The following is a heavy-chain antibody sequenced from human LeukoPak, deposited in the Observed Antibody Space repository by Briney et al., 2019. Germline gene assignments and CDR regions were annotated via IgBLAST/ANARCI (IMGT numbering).Heavy chain of an antibody. CDR1: GFTFSSYS. CDR3: ARFIAAAEDDAFDI. V-gene: IGHV3-21*01. J-gene: IGHJ3*02. D-gene: IGHD6-13*01. Sequence: GGSLRLSCAASGFTFSSYSMNWVRQAPGEGLELVSSISSSSSYIYYADSVKGRFTISRDNAKNSLYLQMNSLRAEDTAVYYCARFIAAAEDDAFDIWGQGTMVTVSS. CDR2: ISSSSSYI.